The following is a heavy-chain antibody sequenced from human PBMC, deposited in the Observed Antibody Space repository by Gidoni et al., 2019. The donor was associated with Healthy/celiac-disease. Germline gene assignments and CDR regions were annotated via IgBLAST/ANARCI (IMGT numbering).Heavy chain of an antibody. D-gene: IGHD3-3*01. V-gene: IGHV4-34*01. J-gene: IGHJ2*01. CDR3: ARGIRSGYWYFDL. Sequence: QVQLQQWGAGLLKPSETLSLTCAVYGGSFSGYYWSWIRQPPGKGLEWIGEIKHSGSTNYNPSLKSRVTISVDTSKNQFSLKLSSVTAADTAVYYCARGIRSGYWYFDLWGRGTLVTVSS. CDR1: GGSFSGYY. CDR2: IKHSGST.